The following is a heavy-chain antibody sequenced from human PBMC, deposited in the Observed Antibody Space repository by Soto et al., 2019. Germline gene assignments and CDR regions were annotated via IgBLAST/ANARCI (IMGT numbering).Heavy chain of an antibody. CDR1: GFTFSSYG. CDR3: ARDGPRSTLNYYYMDV. J-gene: IGHJ6*03. CDR2: IWYDGSNK. V-gene: IGHV3-33*01. Sequence: GGSLRLSCAASGFTFSSYGMHWVRQAPGKGLEWVAVIWYDGSNKYYADSVKGRFTISRDNSKNTLYLQMNSLRAEDTAVYYCARDGPRSTLNYYYMDVWGKGTTVTVSS.